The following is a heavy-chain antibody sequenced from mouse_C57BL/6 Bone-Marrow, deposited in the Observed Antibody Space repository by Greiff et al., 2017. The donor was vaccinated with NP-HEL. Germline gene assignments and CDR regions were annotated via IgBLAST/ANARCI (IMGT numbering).Heavy chain of an antibody. V-gene: IGHV1-76*01. D-gene: IGHD2-2*01. CDR3: ARGYYGYDGGDFDY. Sequence: VQLQQSGAELVRPGASVKLSCKASGYTFTDYYINWVKQRPGQGLEWIARIYPGSGNTYYNEKFKGKATLTAEKSSSTAYMQLSSLTSEDSAVYFCARGYYGYDGGDFDYWGQGTTLTVSS. CDR2: IYPGSGNT. J-gene: IGHJ2*01. CDR1: GYTFTDYY.